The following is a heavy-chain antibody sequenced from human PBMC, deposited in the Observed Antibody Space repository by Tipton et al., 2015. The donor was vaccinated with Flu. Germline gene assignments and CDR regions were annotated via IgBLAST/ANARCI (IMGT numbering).Heavy chain of an antibody. V-gene: IGHV3-7*03. CDR3: ARALTSVSKDY. J-gene: IGHJ4*02. D-gene: IGHD4-17*01. Sequence: SLRLSCAVSGFTFSSHWMSWIRQAPGKGLEWVANINPDGSDKYYMGSVRGRSTVSRDNARNSLFLQMNGLRADDTAVYYCARALTSVSKDYWGQGTLVTVSS. CDR1: GFTFSSHW. CDR2: INPDGSDK.